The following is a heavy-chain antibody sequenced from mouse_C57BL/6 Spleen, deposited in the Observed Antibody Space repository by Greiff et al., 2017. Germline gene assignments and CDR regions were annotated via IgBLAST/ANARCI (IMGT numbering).Heavy chain of an antibody. CDR2: IYPGDGDT. V-gene: IGHV1-82*01. J-gene: IGHJ4*01. Sequence: VQLQESGPELVKPGASVTISCKASGYAFSSSWMNWVKQRPGKGLEWIGRIYPGDGDTKYNGKFKGKATLTADKSSSTAYMQLSSLTSEDSAVYFCARRGGDYAMDYWGQGTSVTVSS. CDR3: ARRGGDYAMDY. CDR1: GYAFSSSW.